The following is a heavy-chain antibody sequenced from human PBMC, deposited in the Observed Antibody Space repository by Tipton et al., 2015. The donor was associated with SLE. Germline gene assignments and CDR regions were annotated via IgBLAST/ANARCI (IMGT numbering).Heavy chain of an antibody. CDR2: IDTRGRA. V-gene: IGHV4-4*09. CDR1: GGFVTSYF. J-gene: IGHJ4*02. CDR3: ARLVTSFGVLN. D-gene: IGHD3-3*01. Sequence: LRLSCNVSGGFVTSYFLNWIRQAPGKGLEWIGRIDTRGRANYRSALESRVSILADTSTNQVSLTLRSVTAADTAVYFCARLVTSFGVLNWGLGTLVTVSS.